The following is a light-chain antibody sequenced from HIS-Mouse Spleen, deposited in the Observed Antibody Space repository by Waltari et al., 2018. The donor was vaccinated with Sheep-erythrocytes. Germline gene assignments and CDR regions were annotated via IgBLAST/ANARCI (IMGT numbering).Light chain of an antibody. Sequence: QSALTQPASVSGSPGQSLTISCTGTSSDVGSYNLVSWYQQHPGKAPKLMIYEGSKRPAGVFNRFSGSKSGNTAALTISGLQAEDEADYYCCSYAGSSTLVFGGGTKLTVL. J-gene: IGLJ2*01. V-gene: IGLV2-23*01. CDR3: CSYAGSSTLV. CDR1: SSDVGSYNL. CDR2: EGS.